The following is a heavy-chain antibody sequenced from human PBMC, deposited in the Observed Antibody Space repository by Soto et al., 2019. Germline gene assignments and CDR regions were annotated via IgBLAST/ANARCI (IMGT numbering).Heavy chain of an antibody. CDR3: ARDYSSNWGLDY. CDR2: ISYDERNK. CDR1: GFTFSREA. Sequence: QVQLVESGGGVVQPGRSLRLSCAGSGFTFSREAMHWVRQSPGKGLEWVAAISYDERNKCYADSVRGRFTISRDNSKNTLYLQIMSLRAEDTAVYYCARDYSSNWGLDYWGQGTLVIVSS. D-gene: IGHD6-13*01. V-gene: IGHV3-30*04. J-gene: IGHJ4*02.